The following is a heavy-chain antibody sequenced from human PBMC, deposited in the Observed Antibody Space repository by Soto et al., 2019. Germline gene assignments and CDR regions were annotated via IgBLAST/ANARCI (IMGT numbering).Heavy chain of an antibody. D-gene: IGHD3-3*01. V-gene: IGHV3-23*01. CDR1: GFTFGSYA. Sequence: PGGSLRLSCAASGFTFGSYAMSWVRQAPGKGLEWVSAISGSGGSTYYADSVKGRFTISRDNSKNTLYLQMNSLRAEDTAVYYCAKDGPSNYDFWSGYTQIDYWGQGTQVTVSS. CDR2: ISGSGGST. CDR3: AKDGPSNYDFWSGYTQIDY. J-gene: IGHJ4*02.